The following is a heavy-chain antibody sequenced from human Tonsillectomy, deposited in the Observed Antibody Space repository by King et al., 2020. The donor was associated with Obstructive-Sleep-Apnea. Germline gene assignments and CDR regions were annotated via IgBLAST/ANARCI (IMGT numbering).Heavy chain of an antibody. CDR3: TTGTPMSQQLVTYYFDY. D-gene: IGHD6-13*01. V-gene: IGHV3-15*01. CDR2: IKSKTDGGTT. Sequence: VQLVESGGGLIKPGGSLRLSCAASGLTFNNAWMSWVRQAPGKGLEWVGRIKSKTDGGTTDYAAPVKGRFTISRDDSKNTLYLQMNSLKIEDTAVDYCTTGTPMSQQLVTYYFDYWGQGTLVTVSS. J-gene: IGHJ4*02. CDR1: GLTFNNAW.